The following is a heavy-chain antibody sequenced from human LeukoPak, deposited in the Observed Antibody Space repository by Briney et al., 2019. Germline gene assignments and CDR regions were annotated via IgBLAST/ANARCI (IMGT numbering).Heavy chain of an antibody. Sequence: GESLQISCKGSGYSFTSYWIGWVRQMPGKGLEWMGIIYPGDSDTRYSPSLQGQITISADKSISTAYLQWSSLEASDTAMYYCARSALGPASDYYYMDVWGKGTTVTVSS. CDR3: ARSALGPASDYYYMDV. J-gene: IGHJ6*03. CDR2: IYPGDSDT. D-gene: IGHD1-14*01. V-gene: IGHV5-51*01. CDR1: GYSFTSYW.